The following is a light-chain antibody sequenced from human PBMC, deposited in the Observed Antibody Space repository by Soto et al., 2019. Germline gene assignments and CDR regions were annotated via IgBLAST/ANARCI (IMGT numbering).Light chain of an antibody. CDR1: QSISSY. J-gene: IGKJ4*01. V-gene: IGKV1-9*01. Sequence: DIQMTQSPSSLSASVGDRVTITCRASQSISSYLNWYQQKPGKAPKLLIYAASTLQSGVSSRFRGSGSGTAFTLTISSLQPEDFATYYCQQLNTYPLTFGGGTKVDI. CDR3: QQLNTYPLT. CDR2: AAS.